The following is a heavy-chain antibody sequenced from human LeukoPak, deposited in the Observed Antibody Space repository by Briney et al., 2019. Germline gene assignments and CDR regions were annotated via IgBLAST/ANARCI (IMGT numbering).Heavy chain of an antibody. CDR1: GSTFTGYY. CDR3: ARIASKTATSDH. J-gene: IGHJ5*02. CDR2: INPTSGGT. Sequence: ASVKVSCKASGSTFTGYYLHWVRQAPGQGLEWMGWINPTSGGTNHAQKFQGRVTMTRDTSISTAYMELSRLRSDDTAVYYCARIASKTATSDHWGQGTLVTVSS. V-gene: IGHV1-2*02. D-gene: IGHD5-12*01.